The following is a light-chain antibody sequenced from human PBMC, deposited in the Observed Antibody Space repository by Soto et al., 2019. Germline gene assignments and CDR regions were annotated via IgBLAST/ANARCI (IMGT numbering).Light chain of an antibody. Sequence: QMSQSPATLSASIGDRVTISCRASQSISSWLAWYQQKPGKAPKLLIYDASSLESGVPSRFSGSGSGTEFTLTISSLQPDDFAAYYCQQRNSYSRTFGEGT. J-gene: IGKJ4*02. CDR1: QSISSW. CDR2: DAS. CDR3: QQRNSYSRT. V-gene: IGKV1-5*01.